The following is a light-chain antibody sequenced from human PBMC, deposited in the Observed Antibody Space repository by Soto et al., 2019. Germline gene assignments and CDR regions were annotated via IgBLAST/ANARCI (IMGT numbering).Light chain of an antibody. CDR3: QQYTGPPTT. CDR1: QSVSSN. V-gene: IGKV3-20*01. Sequence: IVLTQSPATLSLSPGERATLSCRASQSVSSNLAWHQQRPGQAPRLLIYGASTRAAGIPDRFSGSGSGTDFTLTITRLEPEDSAVYFCQQYTGPPTTFGQGTRLEIK. CDR2: GAS. J-gene: IGKJ5*01.